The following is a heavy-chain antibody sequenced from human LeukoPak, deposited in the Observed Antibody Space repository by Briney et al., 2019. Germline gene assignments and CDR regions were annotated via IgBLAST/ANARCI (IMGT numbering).Heavy chain of an antibody. CDR3: ARGDGYYRYFDY. CDR2: IYYSGST. D-gene: IGHD3-3*01. Sequence: SETLSLTCAVYGGSFSGYYWSWIRQPPGKGLEWIGYIYYSGSTNYNPSLKSRVTISVDTSKNQFSLKLSSATAADTAVYYCARGDGYYRYFDYWGQGTLVTVSS. J-gene: IGHJ4*02. V-gene: IGHV4-59*01. CDR1: GGSFSGYY.